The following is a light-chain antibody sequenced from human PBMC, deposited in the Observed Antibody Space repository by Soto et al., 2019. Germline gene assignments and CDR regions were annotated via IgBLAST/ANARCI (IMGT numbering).Light chain of an antibody. J-gene: IGLJ2*01. V-gene: IGLV1-40*01. CDR1: SSNIGAGYD. CDR3: QSYDSSLSGV. CDR2: GNS. Sequence: QSVLTQPPSVCGAPEQRVTISCNGSSSNIGAGYDVHWYQQLPGTAPKLLIYGNSNRPSGVPDRFSGSKSGTSASLAITGLQAEDEADYYCQSYDSSLSGVFGGGTKLTVL.